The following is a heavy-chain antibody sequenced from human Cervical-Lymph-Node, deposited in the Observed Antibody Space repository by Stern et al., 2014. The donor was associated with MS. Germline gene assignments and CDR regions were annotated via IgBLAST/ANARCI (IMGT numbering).Heavy chain of an antibody. CDR1: GYTFTHYA. CDR2: INTDTGEP. J-gene: IGHJ4*02. D-gene: IGHD6-19*01. CDR3: ARYSRGWSGENDY. V-gene: IGHV7-4-1*02. Sequence: MQLVESGSEFKKPGASVKVSCKASGYTFTHYAMNWVRQAPGQGLEWMGWINTDTGEPTYAESLTGRFVFSLDTSVSTAYLQISSLKAEDSGMYYCARYSRGWSGENDYWGQGTLVTVSS.